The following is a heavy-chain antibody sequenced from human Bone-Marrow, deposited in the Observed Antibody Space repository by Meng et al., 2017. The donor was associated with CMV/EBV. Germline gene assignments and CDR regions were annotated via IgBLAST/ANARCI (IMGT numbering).Heavy chain of an antibody. CDR2: IKQDGSEK. Sequence: GGSLRLSCAASGFTFSSYWMSWVRQAPGKGLEWVANIKQDGSEKYYVDSVKGRFTISRDNAKHSLYLQMNSLRAEDTAVCYCARETFYCSSTSCYPDYWGQGTLVTVSS. J-gene: IGHJ4*02. CDR1: GFTFSSYW. D-gene: IGHD2-2*01. CDR3: ARETFYCSSTSCYPDY. V-gene: IGHV3-7*01.